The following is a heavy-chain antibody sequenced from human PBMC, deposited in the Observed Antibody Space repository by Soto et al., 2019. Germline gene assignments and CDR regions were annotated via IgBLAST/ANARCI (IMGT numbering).Heavy chain of an antibody. Sequence: QVHLQQWGAGLLKPSETLSLTCAVYGGSFSDTYWNWFRQPPGKGLEWIGEINHNTNTIYNPSLTSRVTISVDTSKTHFSLKLTSVTAADTAVYYCARGVRLFRGRFDPWGQGTLVTVSS. CDR2: INHNTNT. J-gene: IGHJ5*02. CDR3: ARGVRLFRGRFDP. D-gene: IGHD2-15*01. CDR1: GGSFSDTY. V-gene: IGHV4-34*01.